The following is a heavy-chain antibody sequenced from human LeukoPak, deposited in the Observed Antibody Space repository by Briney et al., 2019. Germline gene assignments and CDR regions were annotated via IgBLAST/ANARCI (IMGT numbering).Heavy chain of an antibody. Sequence: SETLSLTCTVSGGSISRYYWSWIRQPPGMGLEWIAYIHYTGSTNYNPSLKSRVTISMYTSKNQFSLKLTSVTAADTAVYYCARLDGNWNFFDYWGQGTLVTVSS. CDR1: GGSISRYY. D-gene: IGHD1-20*01. V-gene: IGHV4-59*08. CDR3: ARLDGNWNFFDY. CDR2: IHYTGST. J-gene: IGHJ4*02.